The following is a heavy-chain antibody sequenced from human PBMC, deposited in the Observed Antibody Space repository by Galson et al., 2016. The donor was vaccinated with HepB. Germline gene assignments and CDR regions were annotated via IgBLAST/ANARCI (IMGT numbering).Heavy chain of an antibody. CDR1: GFTSSNYA. J-gene: IGHJ3*01. D-gene: IGHD5-18*01. CDR2: ISGSGRHT. Sequence: SLKLSCAASGFTSSNYAMNWVRQAPGKGLEWVAVISGSGRHTYYADSVQGRFTISRDTSKNTVSLQMSSLTADDTAVYYCAKDRVSSAMVDSAMDVWGQGTMVSVSS. CDR3: AKDRVSSAMVDSAMDV. V-gene: IGHV3-23*01.